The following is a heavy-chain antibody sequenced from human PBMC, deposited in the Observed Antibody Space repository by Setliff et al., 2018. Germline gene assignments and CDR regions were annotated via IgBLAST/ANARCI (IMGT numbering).Heavy chain of an antibody. V-gene: IGHV5-51*01. CDR3: ARHPYYYGSGTYLDNNNRWFDR. CDR1: GYSFSTCW. CDR2: IYPGDSIT. D-gene: IGHD3-10*01. Sequence: GESLKISCKGSGYSFSTCWIGWVRQMPGKGLEWMGIIYPGDSITRYSPSFQGQVTISVDKSINTAYLQWSSLRASDTAIYYCARHPYYYGSGTYLDNNNRWFDRWGQGTLVTVSS. J-gene: IGHJ5*02.